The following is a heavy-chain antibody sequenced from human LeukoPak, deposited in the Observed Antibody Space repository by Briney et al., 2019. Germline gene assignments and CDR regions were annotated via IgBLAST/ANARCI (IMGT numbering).Heavy chain of an antibody. CDR1: GYTFPSYG. V-gene: IGHV1-2*02. CDR3: ARGKLRYFDWLLAFDY. Sequence: ASVNVSCKASGYTFPSYGISWVRQAPGQGLEWMGWINPNSGGTNYAQKFQGRVTMTRDTSISTAYMELSRLRSDDTAVYYCARGKLRYFDWLLAFDYWGQGTLVTVSS. J-gene: IGHJ4*02. CDR2: INPNSGGT. D-gene: IGHD3-9*01.